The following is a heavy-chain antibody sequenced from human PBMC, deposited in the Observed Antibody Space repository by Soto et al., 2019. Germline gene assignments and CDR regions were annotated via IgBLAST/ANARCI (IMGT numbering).Heavy chain of an antibody. CDR3: ARMGYYDSSGYDY. V-gene: IGHV2-70*04. CDR1: GFSLSTSRMR. Sequence: SGPTLVNPTQTLTLTCTFSGFSLSTSRMRVSWIRQPPGKALEWLARIDWDDDKFYSTSLRTRLTISKDTSKNQVVLTMTNMDPVDTATYCCARMGYYDSSGYDYWGQGTLVTVSS. D-gene: IGHD3-22*01. J-gene: IGHJ4*02. CDR2: IDWDDDK.